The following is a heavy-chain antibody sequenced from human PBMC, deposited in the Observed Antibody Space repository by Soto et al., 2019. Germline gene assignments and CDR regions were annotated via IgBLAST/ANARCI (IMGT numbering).Heavy chain of an antibody. CDR1: GITFSSLA. J-gene: IGHJ4*02. CDR2: LISSGSST. V-gene: IGHV3-23*01. CDR3: AKHSASGGGFDY. Sequence: EVQLLESGGGLVQPGGSLRLSCAASGITFSSLAMTWVRQSPGRGLEWVSLISSGSSTYYADSVKGRFSISRDNSKSTLFLQMNSLRAEDTAIYYCAKHSASGGGFDYWGQGTLVTVSS. D-gene: IGHD3-10*01.